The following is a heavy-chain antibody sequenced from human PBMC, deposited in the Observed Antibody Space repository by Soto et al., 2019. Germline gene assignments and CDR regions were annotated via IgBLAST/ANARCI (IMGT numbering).Heavy chain of an antibody. V-gene: IGHV3-48*01. CDR3: ARVAVAGTLYYYYYYMDV. CDR2: ISSSSSTI. J-gene: IGHJ6*03. D-gene: IGHD6-19*01. Sequence: EVQLVESGGGLVQPGGSLRLSCAASGFTFSSYSMNWVRQAPGKGLEWVSYISSSSSTIYYAASVKGRFTISRDNAKNSLYMQMNSLRAEDTAVYYCARVAVAGTLYYYYYYMDVWGKGTTVTVSS. CDR1: GFTFSSYS.